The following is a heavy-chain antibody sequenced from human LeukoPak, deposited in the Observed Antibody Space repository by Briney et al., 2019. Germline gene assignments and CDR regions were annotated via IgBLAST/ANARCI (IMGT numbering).Heavy chain of an antibody. CDR1: GGSISSSSYY. CDR2: IYYSGNT. CDR3: ARRGSGLNWFDP. V-gene: IGHV4-39*01. J-gene: IGHJ5*02. Sequence: SETLSLTCTVSGGSISSSSYYWGWIRQPPGKGLEWIGSIYYSGNTYYSPSLKSRVPVSVDTSKNQFSLKLSSVTAADTAVYYCARRGSGLNWFDPWGQGTLVTVSS. D-gene: IGHD3-22*01.